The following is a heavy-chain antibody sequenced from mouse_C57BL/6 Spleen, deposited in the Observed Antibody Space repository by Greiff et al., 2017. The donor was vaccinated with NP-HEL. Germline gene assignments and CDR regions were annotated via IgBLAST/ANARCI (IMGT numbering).Heavy chain of an antibody. CDR2: IYPGNSDT. J-gene: IGHJ2*01. V-gene: IGHV1-5*01. Sequence: EVQLQQSGTVLARPGASVKMSCKTSGYTFTSYWMHWVKQRPGQGLEWIGAIYPGNSDTSYNQKFKGKAKLTSVTSASTAYRELSSLTNEDSAVYYCTANSNFYFDYWGQGTTLTVSS. CDR1: GYTFTSYW. D-gene: IGHD2-5*01. CDR3: TANSNFYFDY.